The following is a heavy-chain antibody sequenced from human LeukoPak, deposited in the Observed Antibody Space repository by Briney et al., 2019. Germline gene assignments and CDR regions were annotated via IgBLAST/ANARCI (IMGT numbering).Heavy chain of an antibody. CDR2: ISYDGSNK. V-gene: IGHV3-30*18. J-gene: IGHJ4*02. Sequence: PGGSLRLSCAASGFTFSSYGMHWVRQAPGKGLEWVAVISYDGSNKYYADSVKGRFTISRDNSKNTLYLQMNSLRAEDTAVYYCAKDLPPYGDPDYWGQGTLVTVSP. CDR1: GFTFSSYG. D-gene: IGHD4-17*01. CDR3: AKDLPPYGDPDY.